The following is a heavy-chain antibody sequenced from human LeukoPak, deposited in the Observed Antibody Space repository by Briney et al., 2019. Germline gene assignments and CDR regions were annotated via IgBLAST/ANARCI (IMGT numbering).Heavy chain of an antibody. V-gene: IGHV3-64*01. J-gene: IGHJ4*02. D-gene: IGHD3-10*01. CDR3: ARDRGGHFDY. CDR2: ISSNGGST. Sequence: GGSLRLPCAASGFTFSSYAMHWVRQAPGKGLEYVSAISSNGGSTYYANSVKGRFTISRDNSKNTLYPQRGSLRAEDMAVYYCARDRGGHFDYWGQGTLVTVSS. CDR1: GFTFSSYA.